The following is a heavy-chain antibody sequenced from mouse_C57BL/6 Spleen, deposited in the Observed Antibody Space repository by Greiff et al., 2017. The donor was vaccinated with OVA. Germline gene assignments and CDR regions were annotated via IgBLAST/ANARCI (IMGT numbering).Heavy chain of an antibody. D-gene: IGHD2-1*01. CDR1: GYTFSSYW. CDR2: IDPNSGGT. CDR3: ARSGGANYSAMDY. V-gene: IGHV1-72*01. Sequence: VKLQQPGAELVKPGASVKLSCKASGYTFSSYWLNWVKQRPGRGLEWIGRIDPNSGGTKYNEKFKSKATLTVDKPSSTAYMQLSSLTSEDSAVYEVARSGGANYSAMDYWGQGTSVTVSS. J-gene: IGHJ4*01.